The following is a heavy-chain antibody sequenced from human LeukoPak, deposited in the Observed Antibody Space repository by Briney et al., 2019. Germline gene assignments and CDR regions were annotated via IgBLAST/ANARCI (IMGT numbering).Heavy chain of an antibody. Sequence: ASVKVSCKASGYTFTSYYMHWVRQAPGQGLEWMGIINPSGGSTSYAQKFQGRVTMTRDTSTSTVYMELSSLRSEDTAVYYCARDIVEVPAAPVYGMDVWGKGTTVTVSS. CDR2: INPSGGST. J-gene: IGHJ6*04. CDR3: ARDIVEVPAAPVYGMDV. CDR1: GYTFTSYY. V-gene: IGHV1-46*01. D-gene: IGHD2-2*01.